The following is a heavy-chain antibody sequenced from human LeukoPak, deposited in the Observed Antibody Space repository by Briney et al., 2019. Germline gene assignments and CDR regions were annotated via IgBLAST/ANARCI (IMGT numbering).Heavy chain of an antibody. CDR1: GYTFTSYA. D-gene: IGHD3-3*01. V-gene: IGHV1-3*01. Sequence: AASVKVSCKASGYTFTSYAMHWVRQAPGQRLEWMGWINAGNGNTKYSQKFQGRVTITRDTSASTAYMELSSLRSEDTAVYYCARTSITIFGVVQGWFDPWGQGTLVTVSS. CDR2: INAGNGNT. CDR3: ARTSITIFGVVQGWFDP. J-gene: IGHJ5*02.